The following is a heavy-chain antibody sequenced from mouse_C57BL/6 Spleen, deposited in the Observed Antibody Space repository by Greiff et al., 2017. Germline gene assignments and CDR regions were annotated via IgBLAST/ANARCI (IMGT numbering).Heavy chain of an antibody. CDR3: ARKGFTTVVATGFDY. CDR2: INPSNGGT. CDR1: GYTFTSYW. J-gene: IGHJ2*01. V-gene: IGHV1-53*01. Sequence: QVQLQQPGTELVKPGASVKLSCKASGYTFTSYWMHWVKQRPGQGLEWIGNINPSNGGTNYNEKFKSKATLTVDKSSSTAYMQLSSLTSEDSAVYYCARKGFTTVVATGFDYWGQGTTLTVSS. D-gene: IGHD1-1*01.